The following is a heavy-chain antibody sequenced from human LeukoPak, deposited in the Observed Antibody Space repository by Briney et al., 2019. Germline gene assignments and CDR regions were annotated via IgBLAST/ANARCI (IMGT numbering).Heavy chain of an antibody. CDR3: VRRLVRGVIGY. CDR2: IHSSGST. Sequence: PSETLSLTCTVSGGSIRNYYWSWIRQPPGKGLEWIGYIHSSGSTYYNPSLKSRVTISVDTSKNQFSLKLSSVTAADTAVYYCVRRLVRGVIGYWGQGTLVTVSS. V-gene: IGHV4-4*08. D-gene: IGHD3-10*01. CDR1: GGSIRNYY. J-gene: IGHJ4*02.